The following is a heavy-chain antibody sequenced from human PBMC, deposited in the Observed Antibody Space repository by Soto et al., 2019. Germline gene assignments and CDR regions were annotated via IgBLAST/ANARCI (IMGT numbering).Heavy chain of an antibody. V-gene: IGHV1-69*13. Sequence: GASVKVSCKASGGTFRNHVFNWVRQAPGQGLEWMGGIIPIIGTPNYAQKFQGRVTITADASTSTVYLEVSSLRSQDTAVYYCARDLEFRDGNISHLDYWGQGTLVTVLL. CDR1: GGTFRNHV. J-gene: IGHJ4*02. CDR3: ARDLEFRDGNISHLDY. D-gene: IGHD3-10*01. CDR2: IIPIIGTP.